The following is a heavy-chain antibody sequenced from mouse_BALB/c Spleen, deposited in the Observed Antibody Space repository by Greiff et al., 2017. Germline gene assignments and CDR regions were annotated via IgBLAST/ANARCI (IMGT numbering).Heavy chain of an antibody. CDR2: INPGSGGT. CDR3: AYGSSLPYYAMDY. Sequence: VKLQESGAELVRPGTSVKVSCKASGYAFTNYLIEWVKQRPGQGLEWIGVINPGSGGTNYNEKFKGKATLTADKSSSTAYMQLSSLTSDDSAVYFCAYGSSLPYYAMDYWGQGTSVTVSS. CDR1: GYAFTNYL. V-gene: IGHV1-54*01. D-gene: IGHD1-1*01. J-gene: IGHJ4*01.